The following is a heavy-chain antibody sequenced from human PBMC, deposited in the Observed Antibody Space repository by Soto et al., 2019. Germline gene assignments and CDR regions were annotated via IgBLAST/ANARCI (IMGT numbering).Heavy chain of an antibody. V-gene: IGHV3-30*18. J-gene: IGHJ4*02. D-gene: IGHD6-19*01. CDR1: GFTFSDYA. Sequence: VQLVESGGGVVQPERSLRLSCAASGFTFSDYAMHWVRQAPGKGLEWVAVVSHDGRNTHYADSVKGRFTISRDSSKNTVSLDMTSLRAEDTAVYYCAKGGRQWLVTSDFNYWGQGALVTVSS. CDR3: AKGGRQWLVTSDFNY. CDR2: VSHDGRNT.